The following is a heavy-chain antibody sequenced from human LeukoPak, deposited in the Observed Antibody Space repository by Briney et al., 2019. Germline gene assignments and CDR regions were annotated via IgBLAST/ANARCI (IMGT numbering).Heavy chain of an antibody. J-gene: IGHJ5*02. CDR3: ARDGEGRYYDFWSGYYNHEDWFDP. CDR1: GYTFTSYG. Sequence: ASVKVSCKASGYTFTSYGISWVRQAPGQGLEWMGWISAYNGNTNYAQKLQGRVTMTTDTSTSTAYMELRSLRSDDTAVYYRARDGEGRYYDFWSGYYNHEDWFDPWGQGTLVTVSS. CDR2: ISAYNGNT. D-gene: IGHD3-3*01. V-gene: IGHV1-18*01.